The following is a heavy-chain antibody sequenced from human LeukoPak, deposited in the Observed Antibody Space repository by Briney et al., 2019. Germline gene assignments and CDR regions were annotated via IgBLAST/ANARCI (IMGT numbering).Heavy chain of an antibody. V-gene: IGHV5-51*01. Sequence: GESLKISCKGSGYSFTSYWIGWVRQMPGKGPEWMGIIYPGDSDTRYSPSFQGQVTISADKSISTAYLQWSSLKASDTAMYYCARHTHSSSGGGWFDPWGQGTLVTVSS. CDR2: IYPGDSDT. D-gene: IGHD6-13*01. CDR3: ARHTHSSSGGGWFDP. J-gene: IGHJ5*02. CDR1: GYSFTSYW.